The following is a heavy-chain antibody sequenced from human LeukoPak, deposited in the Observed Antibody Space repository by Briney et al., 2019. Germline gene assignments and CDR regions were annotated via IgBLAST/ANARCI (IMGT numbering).Heavy chain of an antibody. CDR2: IREDGSEK. CDR3: ARVDRFGESTHYFDD. V-gene: IGHV3-7*02. J-gene: IGHJ4*02. Sequence: VGSPRLSRATPAFALSDFLMDWVRQTPGEGVEWVADIREDGSEKYYVASVKGRFTISRDNAKNSLYLQMNGLRAEDTAVYYCARVDRFGESTHYFDDWGQGTLVTVSS. CDR1: AFALSDFL. D-gene: IGHD3-10*01.